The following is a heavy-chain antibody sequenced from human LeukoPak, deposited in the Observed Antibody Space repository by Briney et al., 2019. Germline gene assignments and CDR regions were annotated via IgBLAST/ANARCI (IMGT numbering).Heavy chain of an antibody. Sequence: GRSLRLSCAASGFTFDDYAMHWVRQAPGKGLEWVSGISWNSGSIGYADSVKGRFTISRDNAKNSLYLQMNSLRAEDTAVYYCAKGLSIAVADYPSADYWGQGTLVTVSS. V-gene: IGHV3-9*01. CDR2: ISWNSGSI. J-gene: IGHJ4*02. D-gene: IGHD6-19*01. CDR1: GFTFDDYA. CDR3: AKGLSIAVADYPSADY.